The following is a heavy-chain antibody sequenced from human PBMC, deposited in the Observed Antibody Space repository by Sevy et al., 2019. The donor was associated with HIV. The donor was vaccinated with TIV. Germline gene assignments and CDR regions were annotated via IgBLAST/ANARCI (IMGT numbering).Heavy chain of an antibody. V-gene: IGHV3-15*01. D-gene: IGHD4-17*01. Sequence: GGSLRLSCAASGITFNNAWMSWVRQAPGKGLEWVGRIKGKIDDGTTDYAAPGKARFTISKDDSKNTLYLQMNSLKTEDTAVYYCTTEALDGDYGDYYVYGMDVWGHGTTVTVSS. CDR1: GITFNNAW. CDR2: IKGKIDDGTT. J-gene: IGHJ6*02. CDR3: TTEALDGDYGDYYVYGMDV.